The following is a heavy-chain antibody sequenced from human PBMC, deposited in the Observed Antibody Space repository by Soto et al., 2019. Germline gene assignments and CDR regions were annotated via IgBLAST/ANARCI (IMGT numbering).Heavy chain of an antibody. J-gene: IGHJ4*02. V-gene: IGHV2-5*02. CDR3: AHGSCFGADCYPNPYFDF. CDR1: GFSLSTTEEG. Sequence: QITLKESGPTLVKPTQTLTLTCTFSGFSLSTTEEGVGWIRQPPGKAPEWLALIYWDDDKRYSPSLKTRLTITKDTSQNQVVLTVTNVDPVDTATYYCAHGSCFGADCYPNPYFDFWGQGILVTVSS. D-gene: IGHD2-21*02. CDR2: IYWDDDK.